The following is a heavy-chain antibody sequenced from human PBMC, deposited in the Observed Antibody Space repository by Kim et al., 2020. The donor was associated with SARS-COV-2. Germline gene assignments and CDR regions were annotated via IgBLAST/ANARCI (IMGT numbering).Heavy chain of an antibody. D-gene: IGHD6-13*01. V-gene: IGHV4-59*01. CDR3: AREVRPQLANFDY. Sequence: PSHKSRVTISVDTSKNQFSLRLSSVTAADTAVYYWAREVRPQLANFDYWGQGTLVTVSS. J-gene: IGHJ4*02.